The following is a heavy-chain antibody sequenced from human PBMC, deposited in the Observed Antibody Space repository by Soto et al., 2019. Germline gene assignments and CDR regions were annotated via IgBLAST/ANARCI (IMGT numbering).Heavy chain of an antibody. Sequence: SETLSLTCTVSGGSISSGDYYWSWIRQPPGKGLEWIGYIYYSGSTYYNPSPKSRVTISVDTSKNQFSLKLSSVTAADTAVYYCARDRRYSSSPSYYYYGMDVWCQGTTVTVSS. CDR1: GGSISSGDYY. V-gene: IGHV4-30-4*01. D-gene: IGHD6-6*01. CDR3: ARDRRYSSSPSYYYYGMDV. CDR2: IYYSGST. J-gene: IGHJ6*02.